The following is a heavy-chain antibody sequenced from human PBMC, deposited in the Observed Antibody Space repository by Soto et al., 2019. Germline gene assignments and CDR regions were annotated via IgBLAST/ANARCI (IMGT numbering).Heavy chain of an antibody. CDR3: ARHLGPNYYDSSGTAGFDAFDI. CDR2: IDPSDSYT. D-gene: IGHD3-22*01. J-gene: IGHJ3*02. Sequence: GESLKISCKGSGYSFTSYWISWVRQMPEKGLEWMGRIDPSDSYTNYSPSFQGHVTISADKSISTAYLQWSSLKGSDTAMYYCARHLGPNYYDSSGTAGFDAFDIWGQGTMVTVSS. V-gene: IGHV5-10-1*01. CDR1: GYSFTSYW.